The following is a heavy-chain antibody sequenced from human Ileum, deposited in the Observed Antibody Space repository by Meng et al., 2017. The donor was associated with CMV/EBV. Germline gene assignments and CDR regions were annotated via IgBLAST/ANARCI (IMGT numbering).Heavy chain of an antibody. CDR3: ARLGANWNDAYLNWFDP. J-gene: IGHJ5*02. V-gene: IGHV4-39*02. CDR1: GGSISSSSHY. Sequence: SETLSLTCTVSGGSISSSSHYWGWIRQPPGKGREGIGSIDDSGDTHYNASLKRRVTISVDTSRNHFSLKLNSVTAADTAVYYCARLGANWNDAYLNWFDPWGQGALVTVSS. D-gene: IGHD1-1*01. CDR2: IDDSGDT.